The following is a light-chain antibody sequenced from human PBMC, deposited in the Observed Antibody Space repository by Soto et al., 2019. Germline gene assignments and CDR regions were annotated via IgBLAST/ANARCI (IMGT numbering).Light chain of an antibody. CDR2: DNV. Sequence: QSVMTQPPSASGTPGQRVTISCSTSNSSVGSNPVNWYQQLPGMAPKLTIYDNVERPSGVPDRFSGSRSGTAASLAISGLQSQDEADYYCAAWDDSLNAWVIGGGTKLTVL. CDR1: NSSVGSNP. CDR3: AAWDDSLNAWV. V-gene: IGLV1-44*01. J-gene: IGLJ3*02.